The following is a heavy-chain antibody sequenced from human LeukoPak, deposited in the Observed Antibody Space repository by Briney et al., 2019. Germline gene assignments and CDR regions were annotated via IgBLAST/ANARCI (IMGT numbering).Heavy chain of an antibody. D-gene: IGHD2-2*01. CDR2: ISAYNGNT. CDR1: GYTFTSYG. V-gene: IGHV1-18*01. CDR3: ARANIVVVPAAVNWFDP. Sequence: ASVKVSCKASGYTFTSYGISWVRQAPGQGLEWMGWISAYNGNTNYAQKLQGRVTMTTDTSTSTAYMELRSLRSDDTAVYYCARANIVVVPAAVNWFDPWGQGTLVTVSS. J-gene: IGHJ5*02.